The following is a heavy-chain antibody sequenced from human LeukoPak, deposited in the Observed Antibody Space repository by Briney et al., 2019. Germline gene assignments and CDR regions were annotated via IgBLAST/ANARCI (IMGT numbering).Heavy chain of an antibody. V-gene: IGHV3-48*01. Sequence: GGSLRLSCAASGFTFSSYSMNWVRQAPGKGLEWVSYISSSSSTIYYADSVKGRFTISRDNAKNSLYLQMNSLRAEDTAVYYCAIDIAYGSGYFDYWGQGTLVTVSS. CDR2: ISSSSSTI. D-gene: IGHD3-10*01. CDR3: AIDIAYGSGYFDY. J-gene: IGHJ4*02. CDR1: GFTFSSYS.